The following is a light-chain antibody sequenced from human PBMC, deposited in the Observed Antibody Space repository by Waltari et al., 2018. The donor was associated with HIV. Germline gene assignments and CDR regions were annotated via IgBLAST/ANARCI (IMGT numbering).Light chain of an antibody. J-gene: IGLJ3*02. Sequence: SYELTQPPSVSVSPGQTARITCSGDALPKKYAYWYQLKSGQAPMLVIYEDSKRPPGIPERFSGTSSGTMATLTISGAQVEDEADYYCFSTDNVGDPCVFGGGTKVTVL. CDR2: EDS. V-gene: IGLV3-10*01. CDR1: ALPKKY. CDR3: FSTDNVGDPCV.